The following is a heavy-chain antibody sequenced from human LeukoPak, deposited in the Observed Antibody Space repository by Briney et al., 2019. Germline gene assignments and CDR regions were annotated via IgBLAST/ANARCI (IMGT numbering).Heavy chain of an antibody. V-gene: IGHV3-74*01. Sequence: GGSLRLSCAASGFTFSKYWMLWVRQAPGKGLESVSRINTDGTVTTYADSVKGRFTVSRDNADNPMFLQMNSVRDEDTAVYYCATKQWLAPPPDSWGQGTPVTVSS. CDR2: INTDGTVT. CDR1: GFTFSKYW. CDR3: ATKQWLAPPPDS. D-gene: IGHD6-19*01. J-gene: IGHJ4*02.